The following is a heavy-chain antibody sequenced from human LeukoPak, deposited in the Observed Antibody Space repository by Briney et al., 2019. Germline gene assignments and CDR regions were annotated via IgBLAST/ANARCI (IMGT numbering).Heavy chain of an antibody. Sequence: ASETLSLTCTVSGGSISSYYWSWIRQPPGKGLEWIGYIYYSGSTNYNPSLKSRVTISVETSKNQFSLKLSSVTAADTAVYYCAVTAEYYYMDVWGKGTTVTVSS. CDR3: AVTAEYYYMDV. CDR2: IYYSGST. V-gene: IGHV4-59*08. CDR1: GGSISSYY. D-gene: IGHD2/OR15-2a*01. J-gene: IGHJ6*03.